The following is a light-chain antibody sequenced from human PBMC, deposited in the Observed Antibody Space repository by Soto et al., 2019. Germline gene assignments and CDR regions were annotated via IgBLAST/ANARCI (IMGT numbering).Light chain of an antibody. Sequence: EIVLTQSPGTLSLSPGETATLSCRTSQSVSNNYLAWYQQKPGQAPRLLIYGASSRATGVPDRFSGSGSGTDFTLSISRLEPEDFAVYYCQQYSNLWTFGQGTKVDIK. CDR2: GAS. CDR1: QSVSNNY. J-gene: IGKJ1*01. V-gene: IGKV3-20*01. CDR3: QQYSNLWT.